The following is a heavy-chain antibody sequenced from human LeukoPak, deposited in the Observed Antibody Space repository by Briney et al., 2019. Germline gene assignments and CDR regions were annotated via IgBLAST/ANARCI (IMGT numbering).Heavy chain of an antibody. CDR3: ANDIVVVPAAIENRSFDY. J-gene: IGHJ4*02. D-gene: IGHD2-2*02. V-gene: IGHV3-23*01. Sequence: GGSLRLSCAASGFTFSSYAMSWVRQAPGKGLEWVSAISGSGGSTYYADSVKGRFTISRDNSKNTLYLQMNSLRAEDTAVYYCANDIVVVPAAIENRSFDYWGQGTLVTVSS. CDR1: GFTFSSYA. CDR2: ISGSGGST.